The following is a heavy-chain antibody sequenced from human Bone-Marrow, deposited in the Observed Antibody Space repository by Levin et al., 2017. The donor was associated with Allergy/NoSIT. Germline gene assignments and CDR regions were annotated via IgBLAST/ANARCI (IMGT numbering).Heavy chain of an antibody. D-gene: IGHD1/OR15-1a*01. CDR2: IYSGGDT. J-gene: IGHJ4*02. CDR1: GFTVSRNY. CDR3: AGGTWNILEY. V-gene: IGHV3-53*01. Sequence: PGGSLRLSCAASGFTVSRNYMNWVRQAPGKGLEWVSVIYSGGDTYYADSVRGRFTISRDNSKNTVYLQMNTLRAEDTAVYYCAGGTWNILEYWGQGTLVTVSS.